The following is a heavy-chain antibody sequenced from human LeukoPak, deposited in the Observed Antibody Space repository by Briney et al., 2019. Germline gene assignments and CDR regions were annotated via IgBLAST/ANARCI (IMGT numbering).Heavy chain of an antibody. CDR3: ARDRSRGVVSRPGLYGMDV. CDR2: IYYSGST. D-gene: IGHD3-10*01. CDR1: GGSISSGGYC. V-gene: IGHV4-31*03. J-gene: IGHJ6*02. Sequence: PSETLSLTCTVSGGSISSGGYCWSWIRQHPGKGLEWIGYIYYSGSTYYNPSLKSRVTISVDTSKNQFSLKLSSVTAADTAVYYCARDRSRGVVSRPGLYGMDVWGQGTTVTVSS.